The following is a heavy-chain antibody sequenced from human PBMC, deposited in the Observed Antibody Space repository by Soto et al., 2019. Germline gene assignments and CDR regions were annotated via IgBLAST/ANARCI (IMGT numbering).Heavy chain of an antibody. J-gene: IGHJ6*02. V-gene: IGHV3-7*03. CDR3: AREARIAAAGPGYYYYGMDV. CDR1: GFTFSSYW. CDR2: IKQDGSEK. D-gene: IGHD6-13*01. Sequence: GGSLRLSCAASGFTFSSYWMSWFRQAPGKGLERVANIKQDGSEKYYVDSVKGRFTISRDNAKNSLYLQMNSLRAEDTAVYYCAREARIAAAGPGYYYYGMDVWGQGTTVTVSS.